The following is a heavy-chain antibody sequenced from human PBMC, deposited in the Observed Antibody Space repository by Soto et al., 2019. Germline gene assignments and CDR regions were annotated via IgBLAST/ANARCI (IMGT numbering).Heavy chain of an antibody. V-gene: IGHV3-48*03. CDR1: GFTFSSYE. D-gene: IGHD3-10*01. CDR2: ISSSGSTI. CDR3: AREVTMVRGVKPYYYGMDV. J-gene: IGHJ6*02. Sequence: PGGSLRLSCAASGFTFSSYEMNWVRQAPGKGLEWVSYISSSGSTIYYADSVKGRFTISRDNAKNSLYLQMNSLRAEDTAVYYCAREVTMVRGVKPYYYGMDVWGQGTTVTVSS.